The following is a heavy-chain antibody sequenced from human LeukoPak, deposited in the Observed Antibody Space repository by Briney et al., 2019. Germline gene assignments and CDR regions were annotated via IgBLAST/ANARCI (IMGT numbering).Heavy chain of an antibody. CDR1: GFTVSSNS. CDR2: IYSGGNT. V-gene: IGHV3-53*01. Sequence: GGSLRLSCTVSGFTVSSNSMSWVRQAPGKGLEWVSFIYSGGNTHNSDSVKGRFTISRDNSKNTLYLQMNSLRAEDTAVYYCAKALRFTSRHGFDYWGQGTLVTVSS. CDR3: AKALRFTSRHGFDY. D-gene: IGHD2-2*01. J-gene: IGHJ4*02.